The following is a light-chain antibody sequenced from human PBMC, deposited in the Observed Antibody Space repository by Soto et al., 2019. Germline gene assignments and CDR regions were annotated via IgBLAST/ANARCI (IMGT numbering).Light chain of an antibody. Sequence: EIVMTQSPATLSVSPGERATLSCMARQSVSSNLAWYQQKPGQAPRLLIYGASTRATGIPARFSRSGSGTEFTLTISSLQSEDFAVYSCQQYNNWPPLTFGGGTKVDIK. CDR1: QSVSSN. CDR2: GAS. J-gene: IGKJ4*01. CDR3: QQYNNWPPLT. V-gene: IGKV3-15*01.